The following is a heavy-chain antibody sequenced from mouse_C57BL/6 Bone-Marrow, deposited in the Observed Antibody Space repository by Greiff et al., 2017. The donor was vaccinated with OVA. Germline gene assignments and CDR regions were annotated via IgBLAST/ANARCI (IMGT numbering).Heavy chain of an antibody. CDR1: GFTFSSYG. D-gene: IGHD1-1*01. J-gene: IGHJ1*03. V-gene: IGHV5-6*02. Sequence: DVMLVESGGDLVKPGGSLKLSCAASGFTFSSYGMSWVRQTPDKRLEWVATISSGGSYTYYPDSVKGRFTISRDNAKNTLYLQMSSLKSEDTAMYYCARHGDYYGSSYWYFDVWGTGTTVTVSS. CDR2: ISSGGSYT. CDR3: ARHGDYYGSSYWYFDV.